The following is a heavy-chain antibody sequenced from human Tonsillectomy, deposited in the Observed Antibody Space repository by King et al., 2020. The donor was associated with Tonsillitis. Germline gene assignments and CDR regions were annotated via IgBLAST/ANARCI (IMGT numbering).Heavy chain of an antibody. Sequence: HVQLVQSGAEVKKPGASVKVSCKASGYTFTSYAMHWVRQAPGQRPEWMGWINVGNGNTRYSQNFQDRVTITRDISASTAYMDLSSLRSEDTAVYYCARVFGNDFLTGYYYYWGQGTLVTVSS. CDR2: INVGNGNT. J-gene: IGHJ4*02. CDR3: ARVFGNDFLTGYYYY. D-gene: IGHD3-9*01. CDR1: GYTFTSYA. V-gene: IGHV1-3*01.